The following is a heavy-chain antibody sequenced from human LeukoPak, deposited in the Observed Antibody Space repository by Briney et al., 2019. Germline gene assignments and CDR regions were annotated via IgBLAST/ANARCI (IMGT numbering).Heavy chain of an antibody. CDR1: GYTFTGYY. CDR2: INPNSGGT. Sequence: ASVKVSCTASGYTFTGYYMHWVRQAPGQGLEWMGWINPNSGGTNYAQKFQGRVTMTRDTSISTAYMELSRLRSDDTAVYYCARSVGDCTNGVCSYYFDYWGQGTLVTVSS. CDR3: ARSVGDCTNGVCSYYFDY. D-gene: IGHD2-8*01. V-gene: IGHV1-2*02. J-gene: IGHJ4*02.